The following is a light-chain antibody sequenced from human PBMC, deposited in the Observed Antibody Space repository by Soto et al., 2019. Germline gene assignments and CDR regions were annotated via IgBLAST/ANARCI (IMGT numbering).Light chain of an antibody. Sequence: VLKNSAGALSLSPGERATLSCRASQSVSRNNLVWYQQRPGQPPRLLIYGASSRATGIPDRFSGSGSGTDFSLTISRLEPEDFAVYYCPLPGYSPITFGQGTRLEIK. J-gene: IGKJ5*01. V-gene: IGKV3-20*01. CDR2: GAS. CDR3: PLPGYSPIT. CDR1: QSVSRNN.